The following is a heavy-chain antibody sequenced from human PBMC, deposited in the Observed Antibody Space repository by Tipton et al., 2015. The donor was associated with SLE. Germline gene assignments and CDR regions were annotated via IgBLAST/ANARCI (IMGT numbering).Heavy chain of an antibody. CDR2: INHSGST. Sequence: TLSLTCVVYGGSFSDYSWSWIRQSPGKGLEWIGEINHSGSTNYNPSLKSRVTISVDTSKIQFSLKLTSVTAADTAVYYCARRMVQGGDALDIWGLGTLVTVSS. CDR3: ARRMVQGGDALDI. J-gene: IGHJ3*02. CDR1: GGSFSDYS. V-gene: IGHV4-34*01. D-gene: IGHD3-10*01.